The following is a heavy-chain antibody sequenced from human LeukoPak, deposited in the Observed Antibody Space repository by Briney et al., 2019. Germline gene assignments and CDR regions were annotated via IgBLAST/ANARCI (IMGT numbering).Heavy chain of an antibody. Sequence: PGGSLRLSCAASGFTLSDYWMNWLRHAPGKGPVWVSHISPDGRNIAYAASVKGRFTISRDSAKNTLYLQMNSLRVGDTAVDYGVRDGRGTTPYDCWGQGTLVTVSS. CDR1: GFTLSDYW. CDR3: VRDGRGTTPYDC. J-gene: IGHJ4*02. CDR2: ISPDGRNI. V-gene: IGHV3-74*01. D-gene: IGHD1-7*01.